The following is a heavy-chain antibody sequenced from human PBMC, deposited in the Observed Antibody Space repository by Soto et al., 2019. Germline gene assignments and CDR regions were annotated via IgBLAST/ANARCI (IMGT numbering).Heavy chain of an antibody. Sequence: QVQLVQSGAEEKKPGASVKVSCKASGYTFTSYAMHWVLQAPGQRLEWMGWINAGNGNTKYSQKFQGRVTITRDTSASTAYMELSSLRSEDTAVCYHARRTVVVPAVDYCGQRTLGTVSS. V-gene: IGHV1-3*05. CDR2: INAGNGNT. D-gene: IGHD2-21*02. J-gene: IGHJ4*02. CDR1: GYTFTSYA. CDR3: ARRTVVVPAVDY.